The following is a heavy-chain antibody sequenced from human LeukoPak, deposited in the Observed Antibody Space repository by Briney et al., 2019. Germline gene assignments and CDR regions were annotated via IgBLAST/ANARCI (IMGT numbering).Heavy chain of an antibody. Sequence: PGGSLSLSCAASGFTFSDYYMSWIRQAPGKGLEWVSYISSSGSTIYYADSVKGRFTISRDNAKNSLYLQMNSLRAEDTAVYYCARESGGNPPNYYYYYMDVWGKGTTVTVSS. D-gene: IGHD4-23*01. J-gene: IGHJ6*03. CDR2: ISSSGSTI. V-gene: IGHV3-11*04. CDR1: GFTFSDYY. CDR3: ARESGGNPPNYYYYYMDV.